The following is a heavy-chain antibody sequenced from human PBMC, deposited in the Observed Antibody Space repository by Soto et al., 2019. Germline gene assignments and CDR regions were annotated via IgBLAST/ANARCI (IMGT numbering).Heavy chain of an antibody. CDR1: GFTFSSYA. CDR2: ISGSGGST. D-gene: IGHD1-7*01. J-gene: IGHJ6*02. V-gene: IGHV3-23*01. CDR3: AKGGDFRRNYVFYYYYYGMDV. Sequence: GGSLRLSCAASGFTFSSYAMSWVRQAPGKGLEWVSAISGSGGSTYYADSVKGRFTISRDNSKNTLYLQMNSLRAEDTAVYYCAKGGDFRRNYVFYYYYYGMDVWGQGTTVTVPS.